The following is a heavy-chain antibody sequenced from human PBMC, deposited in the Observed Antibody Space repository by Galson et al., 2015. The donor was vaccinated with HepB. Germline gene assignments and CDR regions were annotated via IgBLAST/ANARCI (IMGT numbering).Heavy chain of an antibody. CDR1: GFTFSSYW. D-gene: IGHD4-23*01. V-gene: IGHV3-74*01. CDR3: AKYAVVTPTYDGMDV. Sequence: SLRLTCAASGFTFSSYWMHWVRQAPGKGLVWVSRINSDGSSTSYADSVKGRFTISRDNSKNTLYLQMNSLRAEDTAVYYCAKYAVVTPTYDGMDVWGQGTTVTVSS. J-gene: IGHJ6*02. CDR2: INSDGSST.